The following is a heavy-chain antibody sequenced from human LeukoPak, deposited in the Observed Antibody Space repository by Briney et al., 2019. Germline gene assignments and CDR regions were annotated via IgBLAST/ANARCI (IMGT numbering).Heavy chain of an antibody. CDR2: IYYSGST. D-gene: IGHD5-18*01. V-gene: IGHV4-39*01. CDR1: GGSISSSSYY. J-gene: IGHJ4*02. Sequence: PSETLSLTCTVSGGSISSSSYYWGWIRQPPGKGLEWFGSIYYSGSTYYNPSLKSRFTISVDPSKNQFSLKLSSVTAADTAVYYCVIAPNSYGDVAGIDYWGQGTLVTVSS. CDR3: VIAPNSYGDVAGIDY.